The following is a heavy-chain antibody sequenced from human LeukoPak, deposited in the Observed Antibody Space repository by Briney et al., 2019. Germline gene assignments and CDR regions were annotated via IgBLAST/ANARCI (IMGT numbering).Heavy chain of an antibody. Sequence: PGGSLRLSCAASGFTVSSNYMSWVRQAPGKGLEWVSVIYSGGSTYYADSVTGRFTISRDNSKNTLYLQMNSLRAEDTAVYYCARESATDYYYYGMDVWGQGTTVTVSS. CDR1: GFTVSSNY. J-gene: IGHJ6*02. CDR3: ARESATDYYYYGMDV. CDR2: IYSGGST. V-gene: IGHV3-53*01.